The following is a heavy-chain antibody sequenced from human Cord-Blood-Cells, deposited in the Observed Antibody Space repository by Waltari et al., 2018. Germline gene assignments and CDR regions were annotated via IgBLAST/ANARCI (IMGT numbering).Heavy chain of an antibody. CDR3: AKHLDYYGSGSYDY. CDR2: ISWNSGSI. Sequence: EVQLVESGGGLVQPGRSLRLSCAASGFTFDDYAMHWVRPDPGKGLEWVSGISWNSGSIGYADSVKGRFTISRDNAKNSLYLQMNSLRAEDMALYYCAKHLDYYGSGSYDYWGQGTLVTVSS. CDR1: GFTFDDYA. V-gene: IGHV3-9*03. D-gene: IGHD3-10*01. J-gene: IGHJ4*02.